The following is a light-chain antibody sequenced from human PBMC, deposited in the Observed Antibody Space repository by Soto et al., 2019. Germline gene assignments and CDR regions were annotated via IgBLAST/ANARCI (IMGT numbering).Light chain of an antibody. J-gene: IGLJ3*02. Sequence: QSALTQPASVSGSPGQSITISCTGTSSDVGGYDYVSWYRQHPGKAPKLMIYEVSNRPSGVSNRFSGSKTGNTASPTISGLQAEDEADYFCNSYTSGSTLLVFGGGTKLTVL. CDR2: EVS. V-gene: IGLV2-14*01. CDR1: SSDVGGYDY. CDR3: NSYTSGSTLLV.